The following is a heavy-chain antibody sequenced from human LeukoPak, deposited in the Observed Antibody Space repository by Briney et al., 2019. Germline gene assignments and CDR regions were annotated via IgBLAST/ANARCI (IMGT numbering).Heavy chain of an antibody. CDR3: LRDLNWSLDQ. J-gene: IGHJ4*02. V-gene: IGHV3-74*01. CDR2: IKSDGITI. CDR1: GFTFDDYA. D-gene: IGHD1-20*01. Sequence: PGGSLRLSRAASGFTFDDYAMHWVRQAPGKGLVWVSRIKSDGITITYADSVKGRFTISRDNAKNTLYLQMNSLRAEDTAVYYCLRDLNWSLDQWGQGTLVTVSS.